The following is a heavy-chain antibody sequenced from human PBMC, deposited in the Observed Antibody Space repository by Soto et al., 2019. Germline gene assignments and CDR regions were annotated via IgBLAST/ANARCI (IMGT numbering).Heavy chain of an antibody. V-gene: IGHV4-31*03. CDR3: AREEGAVTTGGYYYYYGIDV. CDR2: ISYSGRT. D-gene: IGHD4-17*01. Sequence: QIQLQESGPGLVKPSQTLSLTCTVSGGSISSGGYYWNWIRQHPGKGLEWIGYISYSGRTFYNPSLTSRVKISVDTSKKQFSLKLSSVTAADTAVYYCAREEGAVTTGGYYYYYGIDVWGQGTPVTVSS. CDR1: GGSISSGGYY. J-gene: IGHJ6*02.